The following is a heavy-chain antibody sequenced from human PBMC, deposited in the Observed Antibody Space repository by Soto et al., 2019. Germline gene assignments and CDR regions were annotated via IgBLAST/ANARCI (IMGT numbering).Heavy chain of an antibody. CDR2: MDSYTGNT. J-gene: IGHJ4*02. Sequence: QAQLVQSGAEVKKPGASVKISCKASGYTLRTYDINLVRQAAGQGLEWMWWMDSYTGNTGYAQEFQGRLIMTRDTSINAAYMELSSLQSEDTAVYFCATGSQTLDYWGQGTLVTVSS. CDR3: ATGSQTLDY. V-gene: IGHV1-8*01. CDR1: GYTLRTYD.